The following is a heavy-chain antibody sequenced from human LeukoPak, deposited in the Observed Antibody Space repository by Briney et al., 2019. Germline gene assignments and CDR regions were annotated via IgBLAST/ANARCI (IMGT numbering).Heavy chain of an antibody. CDR1: GFTFSSSV. CDR3: AREGHSSGHCGSFDI. V-gene: IGHV3-64*01. D-gene: IGHD3-22*01. J-gene: IGHJ3*02. CDR2: INIEGDNT. Sequence: GGSLRLSCAASGFTFSSSVMHWVRQAPGKGLEYVSGINIEGDNTHYAKSVKDRFTISRDNSKNTLYLQMGSLGAEDMAVYYCAREGHSSGHCGSFDIWGQGTMVTVSS.